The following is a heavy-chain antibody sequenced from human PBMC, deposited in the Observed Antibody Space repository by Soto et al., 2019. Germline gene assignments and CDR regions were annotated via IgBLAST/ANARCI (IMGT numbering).Heavy chain of an antibody. Sequence: QVQLVQSGAEVKKPGASVKVSCKASGYTFTSYGISWVRQAPGQGLEWMGWISAYNGNTNYAQKLQGRVTITTDTPTSTANMELRSLRSDGTAVYYCARNRGDYYDSRDAFDICGQGTMATVSS. CDR1: GYTFTSYG. J-gene: IGHJ3*02. CDR2: ISAYNGNT. D-gene: IGHD3-22*01. CDR3: ARNRGDYYDSRDAFDI. V-gene: IGHV1-18*01.